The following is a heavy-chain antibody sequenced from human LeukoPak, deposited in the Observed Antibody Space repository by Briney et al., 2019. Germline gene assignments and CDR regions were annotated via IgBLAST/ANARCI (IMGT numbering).Heavy chain of an antibody. CDR1: GYTFTSYG. CDR3: ARGGDNSYGLS. J-gene: IGHJ5*02. V-gene: IGHV1-2*06. CDR2: INPNSGGT. Sequence: GASVKVSCKASGYTFTSYGISWVRQAPGQGLEWMGRINPNSGGTNYAQKFQGRVTMTRDTSISTAYMELSRLRSDDTAVYYCARGGDNSYGLSWGQGTLVTVSS. D-gene: IGHD5-18*01.